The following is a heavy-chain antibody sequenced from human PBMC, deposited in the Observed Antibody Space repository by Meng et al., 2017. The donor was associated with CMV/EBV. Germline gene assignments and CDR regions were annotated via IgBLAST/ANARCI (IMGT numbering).Heavy chain of an antibody. CDR2: INPNSGGT. Sequence: ASVKVSCKASGGTFSSYAISWVRQAPGQGLEWMGWINPNSGGTNYAQKFQGRVTMTRDTSISTAYMELSRLRSDYTAGYYCARGNTINSGSYFYYFDYWGQGKLVTVSS. V-gene: IGHV1-2*02. CDR1: GGTFSSYA. CDR3: ARGNTINSGSYFYYFDY. J-gene: IGHJ4*02. D-gene: IGHD1-26*01.